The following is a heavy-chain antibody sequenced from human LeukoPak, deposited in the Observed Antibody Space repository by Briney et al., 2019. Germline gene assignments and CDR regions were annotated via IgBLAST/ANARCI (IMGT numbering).Heavy chain of an antibody. CDR2: INSDGSST. V-gene: IGHV3-74*01. D-gene: IGHD1-20*01. Sequence: GGSLRLSCAASGFTFSSYWMHWVRQAPGKGLVWVSRINSDGSSTSYADSVKGRFTISRDNAKNTLYLQMNSLRAEDTAVYYCARGDKWNPLTGYSDYWGQGTLVTVSS. J-gene: IGHJ4*02. CDR3: ARGDKWNPLTGYSDY. CDR1: GFTFSSYW.